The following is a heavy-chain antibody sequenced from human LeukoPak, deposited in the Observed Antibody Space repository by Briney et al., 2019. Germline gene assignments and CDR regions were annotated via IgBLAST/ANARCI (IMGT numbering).Heavy chain of an antibody. CDR3: ARAQTTVTDY. V-gene: IGHV1-2*02. CDR1: GYTFTSYY. J-gene: IGHJ4*02. Sequence: ASVKVSCKASGYTFTSYYMHWVRQAPGQGLEWMGWIIPNSGGTHYAQKFQGRATMTRDTSISTAYMELSSLRSDDTAVYYCARAQTTVTDYWGQGTLVTVSP. D-gene: IGHD4-17*01. CDR2: IIPNSGGT.